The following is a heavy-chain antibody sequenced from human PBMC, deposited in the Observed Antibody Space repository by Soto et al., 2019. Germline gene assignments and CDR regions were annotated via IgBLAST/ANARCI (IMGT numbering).Heavy chain of an antibody. V-gene: IGHV3-23*01. CDR2: ITGSGGNT. CDR1: GFTFSSYA. D-gene: IGHD1-26*01. J-gene: IGHJ4*02. Sequence: EVQLLESGGGLVQPGGSLRLSCAASGFTFSSYAMSWLRQAPGKGLEWVSSITGSGGNTFYADSVKGRFTISRDNSKNILFLQMNSLRAEDTALYYCAKAVGSQQFDYWGQGTLVTVSS. CDR3: AKAVGSQQFDY.